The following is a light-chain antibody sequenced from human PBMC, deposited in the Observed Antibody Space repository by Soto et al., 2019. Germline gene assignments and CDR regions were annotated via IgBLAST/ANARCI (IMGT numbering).Light chain of an antibody. J-gene: IGKJ1*01. CDR2: GVS. CDR1: QSVGSTF. CDR3: WQFVSSPPRT. V-gene: IGKV3-20*01. Sequence: EIVLTQSPGTLSLSPGERATLSCRASQSVGSTFLAWYQQKPGQAPRLLIYGVSTRATGIPDRFSGSWSGTDFSLSISRLEPEEFAVYSCWQFVSSPPRTFDQGTKVEIK.